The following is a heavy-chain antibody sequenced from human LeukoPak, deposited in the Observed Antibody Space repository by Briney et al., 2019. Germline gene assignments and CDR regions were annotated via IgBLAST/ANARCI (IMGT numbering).Heavy chain of an antibody. J-gene: IGHJ4*02. CDR3: ARGRVITARCFDY. CDR1: GGSFSGYY. Sequence: SETLSLTCAVYGGSFSGYYWSWIRQPPGKGLEWIGEINHSGSTNYNPSLKSRVTISVDTSKNQFSLKLSSVTAADTAVYYCARGRVITARCFDYWGQGTLVTVSS. D-gene: IGHD6-6*01. V-gene: IGHV4-34*01. CDR2: INHSGST.